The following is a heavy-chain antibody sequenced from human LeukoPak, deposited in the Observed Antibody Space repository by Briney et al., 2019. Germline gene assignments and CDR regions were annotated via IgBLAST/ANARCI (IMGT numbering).Heavy chain of an antibody. CDR3: ARVPRSYYYYYYMDV. Sequence: PSETLSLTCTVSGGSITSYYWSWIRQPPGKGLEWTGYIFYSGSTNYNPSLKSRVTISADTSKNQFSLKLSSVTAADTAVYYCARVPRSYYYYYYMDVWGKGTTVTVSS. J-gene: IGHJ6*03. V-gene: IGHV4-59*01. CDR2: IFYSGST. CDR1: GGSITSYY.